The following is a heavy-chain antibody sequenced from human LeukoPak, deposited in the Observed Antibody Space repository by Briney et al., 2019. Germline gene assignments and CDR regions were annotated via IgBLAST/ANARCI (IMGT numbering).Heavy chain of an antibody. V-gene: IGHV1-2*06. CDR2: INPNSGGT. CDR1: GYTLTGYY. CDR3: AIQSIVPRPGY. Sequence: ASVKVSCKASGYTLTGYYMHWVRQAPGQGLEWMGRINPNSGGTDYAQNFQGRVTMTRDTSVSTAYLELSRLRSDDTAVYYCAIQSIVPRPGYWGQGALVTVSS. D-gene: IGHD6-6*01. J-gene: IGHJ4*02.